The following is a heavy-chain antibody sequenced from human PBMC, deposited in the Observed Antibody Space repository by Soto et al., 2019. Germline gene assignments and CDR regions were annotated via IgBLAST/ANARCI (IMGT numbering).Heavy chain of an antibody. D-gene: IGHD6-19*01. CDR3: ARGPLGIAVAHY. V-gene: IGHV4-34*01. CDR1: GVSITSGAYY. Sequence: PSETLSLTGTLSGVSITSGAYYWSWIRQPPGKGLEWIGEINHSGSTNYNPSLKSRVTISVDTSKNQFSLKLSSVTAADTAVYYCARGPLGIAVAHYWGQGTLVTVSS. CDR2: INHSGST. J-gene: IGHJ4*02.